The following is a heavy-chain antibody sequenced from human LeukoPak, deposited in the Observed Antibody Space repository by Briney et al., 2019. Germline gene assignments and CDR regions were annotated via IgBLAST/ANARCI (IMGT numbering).Heavy chain of an antibody. CDR1: GFTFSSYA. J-gene: IGHJ4*02. CDR3: AKYLVDWFTFDY. D-gene: IGHD3-9*01. CDR2: ISGSGSGGST. Sequence: PGGFLRLSCAASGFTFSSYAMSWVRQAPGKGLEWVSGISGSGSGGSTNYADSVKGRFTISRHNSMNTLYLQMNSLRVEDTAVYYCAKYLVDWFTFDYWGQGTLVTVSS. V-gene: IGHV3-23*01.